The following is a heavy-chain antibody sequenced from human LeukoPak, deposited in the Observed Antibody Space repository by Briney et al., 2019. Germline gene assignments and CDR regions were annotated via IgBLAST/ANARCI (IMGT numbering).Heavy chain of an antibody. Sequence: PGGSLRLSCAASGFTFSSYGMHWVRQAPGKGLEWVAFIRYDGSNKYYADSVKGPFTISRDNSNNTLYLQMTSLSAEDTAVYYRTGPHSSSWYLNWGQGTLVTVSS. J-gene: IGHJ4*02. CDR2: IRYDGSNK. V-gene: IGHV3-30*02. CDR1: GFTFSSYG. D-gene: IGHD6-13*01. CDR3: TGPHSSSWYLN.